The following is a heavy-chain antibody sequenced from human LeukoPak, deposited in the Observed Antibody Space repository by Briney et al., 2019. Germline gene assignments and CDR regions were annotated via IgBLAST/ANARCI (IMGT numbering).Heavy chain of an antibody. CDR2: INYNGGT. J-gene: IGHJ6*03. CDR1: GASITSSY. D-gene: IGHD6-13*01. CDR3: AKHSSSQYYNYMDV. V-gene: IGHV4-59*01. Sequence: SETLSLTCTVSGASITSSYWSWIRQPPGKGLEWIGYINYNGGTNYNPSLKSRVTISVDSSKNQFSLKLSSVTAADTARYYCAKHSSSQYYNYMDVWGKGTTVTVSS.